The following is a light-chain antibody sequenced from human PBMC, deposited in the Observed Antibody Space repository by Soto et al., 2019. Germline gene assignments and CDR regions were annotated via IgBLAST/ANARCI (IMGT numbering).Light chain of an antibody. Sequence: EIVLTQSPATLSLSPGERATLSCRASQSVSSYLAWYQQKPGQAPRLLIYDASNRSTSIPARFSGSVSVTDFTLTISSLEPEDFAVYYCQQRSNWPLSYTFGQGTKLEIK. J-gene: IGKJ2*01. CDR2: DAS. CDR3: QQRSNWPLSYT. V-gene: IGKV3-11*01. CDR1: QSVSSY.